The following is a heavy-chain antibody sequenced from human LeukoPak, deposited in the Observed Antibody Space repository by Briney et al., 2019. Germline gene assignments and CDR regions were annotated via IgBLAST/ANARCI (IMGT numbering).Heavy chain of an antibody. Sequence: SETLSLTCTVSGGSVSSGVYFWSWIRQPPGKGLEWIGYVYYSGSANYNPSLKSRVTISIDTSKNQFSLRLNSVTAADTAVYYCAGGRSGYYGSGSYDNWGQGTLVTVSS. CDR1: GGSVSSGVYF. CDR3: AGGRSGYYGSGSYDN. J-gene: IGHJ4*02. CDR2: VYYSGSA. V-gene: IGHV4-61*08. D-gene: IGHD3-10*01.